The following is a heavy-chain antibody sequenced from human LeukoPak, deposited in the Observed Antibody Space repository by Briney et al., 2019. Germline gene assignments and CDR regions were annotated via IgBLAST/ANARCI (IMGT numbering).Heavy chain of an antibody. CDR2: ISSSADIV. CDR3: ARETVAGTFDF. V-gene: IGHV3-11*01. CDR1: GFIFSEYY. Sequence: GGSLRLSCATSGFIFSEYYISWIRQAPGKGLEWVADISSSADIVSYGDSVKGRFTISRDNGGDSLFLQINSLRVEDTAVYYCARETVAGTFDFWSQGTLVTVSS. J-gene: IGHJ4*02. D-gene: IGHD6-19*01.